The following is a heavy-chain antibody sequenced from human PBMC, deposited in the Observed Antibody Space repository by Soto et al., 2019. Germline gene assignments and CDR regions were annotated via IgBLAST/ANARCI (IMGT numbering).Heavy chain of an antibody. J-gene: IGHJ4*02. Sequence: ASVKVSCKASGYIFTDYYMHWVRQAPGQELGWMGRINPNSGGTNYAQKFQGRVTMTRDTSISTAYMELSRLRSDDTAVYYCARDKWSSGSYYFDYWGQGTLVTVSS. CDR3: ARDKWSSGSYYFDY. D-gene: IGHD3-22*01. CDR2: INPNSGGT. V-gene: IGHV1-2*06. CDR1: GYIFTDYY.